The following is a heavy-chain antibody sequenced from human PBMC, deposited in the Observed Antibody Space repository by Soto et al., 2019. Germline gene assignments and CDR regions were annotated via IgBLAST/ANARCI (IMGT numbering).Heavy chain of an antibody. Sequence: SETLSLTCAVSGDSINSNNWWSWVRQPPGKGLEWIGEIYHTGSTNYNPSLKSRVTISVDKSKNQFSLELSSVTAADTAVYYCARWTTYSSSRTFDYWGQGTLVTVSS. V-gene: IGHV4-4*02. D-gene: IGHD6-6*01. CDR2: IYHTGST. J-gene: IGHJ4*02. CDR1: GDSINSNNW. CDR3: ARWTTYSSSRTFDY.